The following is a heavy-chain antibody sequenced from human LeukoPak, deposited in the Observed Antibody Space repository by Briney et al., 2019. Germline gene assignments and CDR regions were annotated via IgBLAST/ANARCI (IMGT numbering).Heavy chain of an antibody. CDR2: IIPIFGIA. CDR1: GGTFSSYP. Sequence: SVKVSCKASGGTFSSYPISWVRQAPGQGLEWMGRIIPIFGIANYAQKFQGRVTITADKSTSTAYMELSSLRCEDTAVYYCARGEVVTNWFDPWGQGTLVTVSS. J-gene: IGHJ5*02. V-gene: IGHV1-69*04. CDR3: ARGEVVTNWFDP. D-gene: IGHD4-23*01.